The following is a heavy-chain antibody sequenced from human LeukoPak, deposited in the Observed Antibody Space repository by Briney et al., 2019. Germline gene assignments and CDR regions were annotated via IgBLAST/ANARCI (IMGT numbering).Heavy chain of an antibody. J-gene: IGHJ1*01. V-gene: IGHV3-23*01. CDR2: ISGSGGTT. Sequence: GGSLRLSCAASGFTFSNDGMSWGRQAPGKGLEWGSSISGSGGTTYYADSVRGGFTISRDNSKNTLYLHMNSLRAEDTAIYYCAKAEANSGIYFPFHHWGQGTQVTVSS. CDR3: AKAEANSGIYFPFHH. CDR1: GFTFSNDG. D-gene: IGHD1-26*01.